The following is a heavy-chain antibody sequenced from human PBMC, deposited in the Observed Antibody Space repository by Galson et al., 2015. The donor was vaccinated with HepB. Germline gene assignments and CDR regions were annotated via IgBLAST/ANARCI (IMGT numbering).Heavy chain of an antibody. Sequence: SLRLSCAASGLIFNNYAMTWVRQPPGKGLEWVSSISGGGGNTFYSESVKGRFTISRDNSKNTLFLQMNSLRADDTAVYSCAKSLRHYPYDMDVWGPGTTVSVSS. V-gene: IGHV3-23*01. CDR2: ISGGGGNT. J-gene: IGHJ6*02. CDR3: AKSLRHYPYDMDV. CDR1: GLIFNNYA. D-gene: IGHD1-26*01.